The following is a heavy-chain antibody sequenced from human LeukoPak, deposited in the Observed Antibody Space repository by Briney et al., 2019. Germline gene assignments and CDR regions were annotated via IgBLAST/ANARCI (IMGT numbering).Heavy chain of an antibody. Sequence: GRSLRLSCTASGFTFGDYVMSWVRQAPGKGLEWVGFIRSKAYGGTTEYAASVKGRFTISRDDSKSIAYVQMNSLKTEDTAVYYCTRGKYYDFWSGYYPDYWGQGTLVTVSS. CDR1: GFTFGDYV. CDR3: TRGKYYDFWSGYYPDY. CDR2: IRSKAYGGTT. D-gene: IGHD3-3*01. V-gene: IGHV3-49*04. J-gene: IGHJ4*02.